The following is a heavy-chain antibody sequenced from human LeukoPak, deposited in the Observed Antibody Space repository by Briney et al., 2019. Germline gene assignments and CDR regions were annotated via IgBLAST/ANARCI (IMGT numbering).Heavy chain of an antibody. Sequence: SVTVSCKASGFTFTSSSMQWVRQARGQRLEWIGWIAVGSGNTNYAQKFQGRVTITRDMSTSTAYMELSSLRSEDTALYYCAAVFGSGYYYYFDYWGQGTLVTVSS. CDR2: IAVGSGNT. V-gene: IGHV1-58*02. D-gene: IGHD3-22*01. J-gene: IGHJ4*02. CDR1: GFTFTSSS. CDR3: AAVFGSGYYYYFDY.